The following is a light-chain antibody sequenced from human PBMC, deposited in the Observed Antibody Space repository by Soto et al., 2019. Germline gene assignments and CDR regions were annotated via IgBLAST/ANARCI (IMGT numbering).Light chain of an antibody. J-gene: IGKJ4*01. CDR3: QQYNNWPRAT. CDR2: GAS. CDR1: KSVSSRF. V-gene: IGKV3-15*01. Sequence: EIVLTQSPGTLSLSPGERATLSCRDSKSVSSRFLAWYQQKPGQAPRLLMYGASSRTAGFPPKFNGGGSRTEFNLTICSLQSEYFGIYYCQQYNNWPRATFGGGTKV.